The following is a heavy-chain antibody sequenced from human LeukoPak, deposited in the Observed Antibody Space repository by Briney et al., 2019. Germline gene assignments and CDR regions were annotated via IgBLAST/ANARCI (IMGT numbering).Heavy chain of an antibody. Sequence: SVKVSCKASGGTFSSYAISWVRQAPGQGLEWMGGIIPIFGTANYAQKFQGRVTITADESTSTAYMELSSLRSEDTAVYYCARTMGSSTTNDAFDIWGQGTMVTVSS. CDR3: ARTMGSSTTNDAFDI. CDR2: IIPIFGTA. D-gene: IGHD2-2*01. J-gene: IGHJ3*02. V-gene: IGHV1-69*13. CDR1: GGTFSSYA.